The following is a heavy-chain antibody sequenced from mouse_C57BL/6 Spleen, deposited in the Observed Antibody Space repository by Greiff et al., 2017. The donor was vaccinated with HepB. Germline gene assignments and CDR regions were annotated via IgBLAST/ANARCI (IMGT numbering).Heavy chain of an antibody. D-gene: IGHD3-2*02. CDR2: INPSTGGT. Sequence: EVQLQQSGPELVKPGASVKISCKASGYSFTGYYMNWVKQSPEKSLEWIGEINPSTGGTTYNQKFKAKATLTVDKSSSTAYMQLKSLTSEDSAVYYCARSGDSSGDFDYWGQGTTLTVSS. J-gene: IGHJ2*01. V-gene: IGHV1-42*01. CDR3: ARSGDSSGDFDY. CDR1: GYSFTGYY.